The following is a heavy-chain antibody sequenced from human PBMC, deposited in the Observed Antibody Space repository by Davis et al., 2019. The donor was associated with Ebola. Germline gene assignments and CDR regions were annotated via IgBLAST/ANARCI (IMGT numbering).Heavy chain of an antibody. CDR2: INAGNGDT. CDR3: ARDGIGSGSYYYYGMDV. Sequence: AASVKVSCKASGYIFTSYAIHWVRQAPGQRLEWMGWINAGNGDTKYSQKFRGRVTITRDTSASTSYMELSSLRSEDTAVYYCARDGIGSGSYYYYGMDVWGQGTTVTVSS. D-gene: IGHD3-10*01. CDR1: GYIFTSYA. J-gene: IGHJ6*02. V-gene: IGHV1-3*01.